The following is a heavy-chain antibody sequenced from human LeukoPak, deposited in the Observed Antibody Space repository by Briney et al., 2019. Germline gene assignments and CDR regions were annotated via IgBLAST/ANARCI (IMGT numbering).Heavy chain of an antibody. CDR1: GFTFSSYS. D-gene: IGHD6-19*01. V-gene: IGHV3-21*01. Sequence: GGSLRLSCAASGFTFSSYSMIWVRQAPGKGLEWVSCISGSSSYIYSADSVKGRFTISRHNAKNSLYLQMKSLRAEDTAVYYCARDRDNVAGTRGYFDYWGQGTLVTVSS. CDR3: ARDRDNVAGTRGYFDY. J-gene: IGHJ4*02. CDR2: ISGSSSYI.